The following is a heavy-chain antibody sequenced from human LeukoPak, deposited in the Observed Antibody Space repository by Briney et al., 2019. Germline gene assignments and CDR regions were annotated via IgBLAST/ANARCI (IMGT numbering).Heavy chain of an antibody. CDR2: INSDGSST. CDR1: GFTFSSYW. Sequence: PGGSLRLSCAASGFTFSSYWMHWVRQAPGKGLVWVSRINSDGSSTSYADSVKGRFTTSRDNAKNTLYLQMNSLRAEDTAVYYCARDRNIVVVPAALPSSYYGMDVWGKGTTVTVSS. J-gene: IGHJ6*04. CDR3: ARDRNIVVVPAALPSSYYGMDV. V-gene: IGHV3-74*01. D-gene: IGHD2-2*01.